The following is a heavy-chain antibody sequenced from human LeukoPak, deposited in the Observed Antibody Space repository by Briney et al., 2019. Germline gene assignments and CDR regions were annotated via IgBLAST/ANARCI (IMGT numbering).Heavy chain of an antibody. CDR2: IYYSGST. J-gene: IGHJ4*02. Sequence: PSETLSLTCTVSGGSISSYYWSWIRQPPGKGLEWIGYIYYSGSTNYNPSLKSRVTISVDTSKNQFSLKLSSVTAADTAVYYCARLTYYYDSSGYLSQPFDYWGQGTPVTVSS. D-gene: IGHD3-22*01. CDR1: GGSISSYY. V-gene: IGHV4-59*08. CDR3: ARLTYYYDSSGYLSQPFDY.